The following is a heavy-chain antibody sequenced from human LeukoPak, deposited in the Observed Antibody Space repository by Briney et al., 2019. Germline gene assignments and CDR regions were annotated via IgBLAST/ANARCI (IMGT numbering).Heavy chain of an antibody. J-gene: IGHJ6*02. CDR1: GYTFTSYG. CDR3: ARDRDSSGWLLATLYYYYYGMGV. Sequence: ASVKVSCKASGYTFTSYGISWVRPAPGQGLAWMGWISAYNGNTNYAQKLQGRVTMTTDTSTSTAYMELRSLRSDDTAVYYCARDRDSSGWLLATLYYYYYGMGVWGQGTPVTVSS. V-gene: IGHV1-18*01. CDR2: ISAYNGNT. D-gene: IGHD6-19*01.